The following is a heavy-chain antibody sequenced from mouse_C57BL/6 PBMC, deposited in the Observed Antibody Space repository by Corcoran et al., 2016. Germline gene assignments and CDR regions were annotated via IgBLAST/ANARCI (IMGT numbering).Heavy chain of an antibody. CDR1: GYTFTDYY. V-gene: IGHV1-26*01. CDR2: INPNNGGT. Sequence: EAQLQQSGPELVKPGASVKISCKASGYTFTDYYMNWVKQSHGKSLEWIGDINPNNGGTSYNQKFKGKATLTVDKSSSTAYMELRSLTSEDSAVYYCARGGFITTVVADFDYWGQGTTLTVSS. CDR3: ARGGFITTVVADFDY. D-gene: IGHD1-1*01. J-gene: IGHJ2*01.